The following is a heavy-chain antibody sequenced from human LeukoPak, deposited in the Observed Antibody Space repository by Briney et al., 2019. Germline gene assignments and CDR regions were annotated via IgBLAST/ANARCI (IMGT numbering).Heavy chain of an antibody. CDR3: ARAAAAVGDY. Sequence: GGSLRLFCAASGFTFSNSWMSWVRQAPGGGLEWVANIKQDGSERYYGDSVKGRFTISRDNAKNSLYLQMNSLRVEDTAVYYCARAAAAVGDYWGQGTLVTVSS. CDR2: IKQDGSER. D-gene: IGHD6-13*01. V-gene: IGHV3-7*01. CDR1: GFTFSNSW. J-gene: IGHJ4*02.